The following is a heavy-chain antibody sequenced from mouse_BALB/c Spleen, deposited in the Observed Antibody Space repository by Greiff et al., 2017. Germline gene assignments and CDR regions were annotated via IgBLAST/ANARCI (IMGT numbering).Heavy chain of an antibody. CDR2: ISSGGSYT. D-gene: IGHD3-2*01. CDR3: ARRQLGLRTWFAY. CDR1: GFTFSSYG. J-gene: IGHJ3*01. Sequence: EVQRVESGGDLVKPGGSLKLSCAASGFTFSSYGMSWVRQTPDKRLEWVATISSGGSYTYYPDSVKGRFTISRDNAKNTLYLQMSSLKSEDTAMYYCARRQLGLRTWFAYWGQGTLVTVSA. V-gene: IGHV5-6*01.